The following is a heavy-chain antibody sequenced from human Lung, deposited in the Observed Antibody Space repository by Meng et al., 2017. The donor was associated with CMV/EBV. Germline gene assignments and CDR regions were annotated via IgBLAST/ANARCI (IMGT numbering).Heavy chain of an antibody. CDR3: AHSRVHSYVYFDY. V-gene: IGHV2-5*02. CDR1: GFSFSTSGVS. D-gene: IGHD3-16*01. CDR2: IYWDDDN. Sequence: QMTLKESSPTRPKPTQPVTLTCIFSGFSFSTSGVSVGWVRQPPGKALDWLALIYWDDDNRYSPSLNSSLTITKDTTKNQVVLTMTNIDPVDTATYYWAHSRVHSYVYFDYWVQGTLVTVSS. J-gene: IGHJ4*02.